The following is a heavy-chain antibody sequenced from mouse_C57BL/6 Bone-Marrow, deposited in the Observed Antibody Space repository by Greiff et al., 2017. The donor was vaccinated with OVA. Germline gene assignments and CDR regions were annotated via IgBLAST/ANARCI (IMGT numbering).Heavy chain of an antibody. CDR3: TSGYYAMDY. V-gene: IGHV5-9-1*02. J-gene: IGHJ4*01. Sequence: EVQVVESGEGLVKPGGSLKLSCAASGFTFSSYAMSWVRQTPVQRLEWVAYISSGGGYIYYADTVKGRFTISRDNARNTLYLQMSSLKSEDTAMYYCTSGYYAMDYGGQGTSVTVSS. CDR1: GFTFSSYA. CDR2: ISSGGGYI.